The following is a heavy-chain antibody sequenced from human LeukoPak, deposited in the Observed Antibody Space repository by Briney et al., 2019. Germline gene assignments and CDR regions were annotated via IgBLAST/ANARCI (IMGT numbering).Heavy chain of an antibody. Sequence: GGSLRLSCAASGFTFSSYAMSWVRQAPGKGLEWVSAISGGGGSTYYADSVKGRFTISRDNAKNTLYLQMNSLRAEDTAVYYCARVNDFGDYFDYWGQGTLVTVSS. CDR1: GFTFSSYA. CDR2: ISGGGGST. V-gene: IGHV3-23*01. J-gene: IGHJ4*02. D-gene: IGHD3-3*01. CDR3: ARVNDFGDYFDY.